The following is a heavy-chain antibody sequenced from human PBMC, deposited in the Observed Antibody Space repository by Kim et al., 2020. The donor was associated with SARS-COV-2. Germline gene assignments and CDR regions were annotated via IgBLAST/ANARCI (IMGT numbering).Heavy chain of an antibody. Sequence: NPTYAQGLRGRFVFSLDTSVSTAYLQISSLKAEDTAVYYCARDLIAAAGSVGDYWGQGTLVTVSS. J-gene: IGHJ4*02. CDR2: NP. CDR3: ARDLIAAAGSVGDY. D-gene: IGHD6-13*01. V-gene: IGHV7-4-1*02.